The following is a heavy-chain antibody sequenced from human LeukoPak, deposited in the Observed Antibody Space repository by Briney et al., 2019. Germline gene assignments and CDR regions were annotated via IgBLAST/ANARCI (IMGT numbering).Heavy chain of an antibody. J-gene: IGHJ5*02. Sequence: ASVKVSCKASGYTFTGYYMHWVRQAPGQGLEWMGWINPNSGGTNYAQKFQGRVTMTRDTSISTAYMELSRLRSDDTAVYYCARDRWEPPWWFDPWGQGTLVTVSS. CDR2: INPNSGGT. CDR3: ARDRWEPPWWFDP. CDR1: GYTFTGYY. V-gene: IGHV1-2*02. D-gene: IGHD1-26*01.